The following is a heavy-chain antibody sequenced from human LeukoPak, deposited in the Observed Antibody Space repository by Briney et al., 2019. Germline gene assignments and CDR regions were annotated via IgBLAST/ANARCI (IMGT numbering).Heavy chain of an antibody. CDR2: IYHSGST. CDR3: ARGAYSSGRGAFDI. Sequence: PSETLSLTCAVSGGSISSGGYSWSWIRQPPGKGLEWIGYIYHSGSTYYNPSLKSRVTISVDRSKNQFSLKLSSVTAADTAVYYGARGAYSSGRGAFDIWGQGTMVTVSS. J-gene: IGHJ3*02. D-gene: IGHD6-19*01. CDR1: GGSISSGGYS. V-gene: IGHV4-30-2*01.